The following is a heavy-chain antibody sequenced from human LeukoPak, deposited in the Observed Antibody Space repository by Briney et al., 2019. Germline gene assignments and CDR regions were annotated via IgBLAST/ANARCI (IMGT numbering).Heavy chain of an antibody. J-gene: IGHJ4*02. V-gene: IGHV3-23*01. Sequence: GGSLRLSCAASGFTYSSYAMSWVRQAPGKGLEWVSAISGSGGSTYYADSVKGRFTISRDNSKNTLYLQMNSLRAEDTAVYYCAKYCSSTSCQDYWGQGTLVTVSS. CDR1: GFTYSSYA. CDR2: ISGSGGST. CDR3: AKYCSSTSCQDY. D-gene: IGHD2-2*01.